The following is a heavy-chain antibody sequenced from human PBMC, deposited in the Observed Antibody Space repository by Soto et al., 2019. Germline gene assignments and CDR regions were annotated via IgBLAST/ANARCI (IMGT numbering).Heavy chain of an antibody. Sequence: PSETLSLTCTVSGGSISSSSYYWGWIRQPPGKGLEWIGSIYYSGSTYYNPSLKSRVTISVDTSKNQFSLKLSSVTAADTAVFYCARHCVYNWNYVDWFDPWGQGTLVTVSS. J-gene: IGHJ5*02. D-gene: IGHD1-7*01. CDR2: IYYSGST. V-gene: IGHV4-39*01. CDR3: ARHCVYNWNYVDWFDP. CDR1: GGSISSSSYY.